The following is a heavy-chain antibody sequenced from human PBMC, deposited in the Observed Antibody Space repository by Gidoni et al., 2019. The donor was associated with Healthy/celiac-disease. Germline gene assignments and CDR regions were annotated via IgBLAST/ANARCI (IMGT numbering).Heavy chain of an antibody. CDR2: ISYDGSNK. J-gene: IGHJ4*02. CDR3: AKDRARRSYDSSGYFHFDY. CDR1: GFTFRSYA. Sequence: QVQLVESGGGVVQPGRSLRLSCAASGFTFRSYAMPWVRQAPGKGLEWVAVISYDGSNKYYADSVKGRFTISRDNSKNTLYLQMNSLRAEDTAVYYCAKDRARRSYDSSGYFHFDYWGQGTLVTVSS. V-gene: IGHV3-30*04. D-gene: IGHD3-22*01.